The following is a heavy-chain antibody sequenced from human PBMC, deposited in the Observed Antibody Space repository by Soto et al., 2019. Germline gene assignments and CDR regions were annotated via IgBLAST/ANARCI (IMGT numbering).Heavy chain of an antibody. Sequence: GGSLRLSCTASGFTFGDYAMSWFRQAPGKGLEWVGFIRSKAYGGTTDYAASVKGRFTISRDDSKSIAYLQMNSLKTEATAVYYCTRDITPYYGSGSYYNVPWFDPWGQGTLVTVSS. CDR3: TRDITPYYGSGSYYNVPWFDP. CDR1: GFTFGDYA. D-gene: IGHD3-10*01. CDR2: IRSKAYGGTT. J-gene: IGHJ5*02. V-gene: IGHV3-49*03.